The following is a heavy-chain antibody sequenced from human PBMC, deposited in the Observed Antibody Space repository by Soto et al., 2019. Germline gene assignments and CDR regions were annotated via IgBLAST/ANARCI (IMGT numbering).Heavy chain of an antibody. D-gene: IGHD2-2*01. J-gene: IGHJ6*02. CDR3: ARAGVPAAISSVGYYYYYGMDV. CDR2: IYTSGST. V-gene: IGHV4-4*07. CDR1: GGSISSYY. Sequence: KPSETLSLTCTVSGGSISSYYWSWIRQPAGKGLEWIGRIYTSGSTNYNPSLKSRVTMSVDTSKNQFSLKLSSVTAADTAVYYCARAGVPAAISSVGYYYYYGMDVWGQGTTVTV.